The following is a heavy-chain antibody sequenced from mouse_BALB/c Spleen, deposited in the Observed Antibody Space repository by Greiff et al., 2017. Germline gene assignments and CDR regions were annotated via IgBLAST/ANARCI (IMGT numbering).Heavy chain of an antibody. V-gene: IGHV14-3*02. J-gene: IGHJ3*01. CDR3: AREGRN. Sequence: EVQLQQSGAELVKPGASVKLSCTASGFNIKDTYMPWVKQRPEQGLEWIGRIDPANGNTKYDPKFQGKATITADTSSNTAYLQLSSLTSEDTAVYYCAREGRNWGQGTLVTVSA. CDR2: IDPANGNT. D-gene: IGHD3-3*01. CDR1: GFNIKDTY.